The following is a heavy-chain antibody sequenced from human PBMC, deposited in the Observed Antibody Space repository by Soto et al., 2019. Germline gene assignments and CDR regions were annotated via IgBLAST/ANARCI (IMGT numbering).Heavy chain of an antibody. Sequence: QVQLVESGGGVVQPGRSLRLSCAASGFTFSSYGMHWVRQAPGKGLEWVAVISCDGSNKYYADSVKGRFTISRDNSKNTLYLQMNSLRAEDTAVYYCARSGAYCGGDCYWYGYWGQGTLVTVSS. V-gene: IGHV3-30*03. D-gene: IGHD2-21*02. J-gene: IGHJ4*02. CDR3: ARSGAYCGGDCYWYGY. CDR1: GFTFSSYG. CDR2: ISCDGSNK.